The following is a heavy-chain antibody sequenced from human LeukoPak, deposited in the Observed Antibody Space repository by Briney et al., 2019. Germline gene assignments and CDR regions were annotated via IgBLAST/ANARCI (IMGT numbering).Heavy chain of an antibody. D-gene: IGHD3-10*01. J-gene: IGHJ3*02. Sequence: PSETLSLTCTVSGGSISSYYWSWIRQPAGKGLEWIGRIYTRGSTNYNPSLKSRVTISVDTSKNQFSLKLSSVTAADTAVYYCARASWYYCGSGRSPHAFDIWGQGTMVTVSS. CDR1: GGSISSYY. V-gene: IGHV4-4*07. CDR2: IYTRGST. CDR3: ARASWYYCGSGRSPHAFDI.